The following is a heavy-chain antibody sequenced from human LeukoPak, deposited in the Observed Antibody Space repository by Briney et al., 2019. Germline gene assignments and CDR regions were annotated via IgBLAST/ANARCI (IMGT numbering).Heavy chain of an antibody. CDR3: ARVRQSGSPLDY. J-gene: IGHJ4*02. D-gene: IGHD1-26*01. CDR2: ISKSGGNT. V-gene: IGHV3-11*05. CDR1: GFTFSDYY. Sequence: GGSLKLSCAASGFTFSDYYMSWIRQAPGKGLEWVSYISKSGGNTNYADSVKGRFTISRDNAKNSLYLQMNSLRAEDTAVYYCARVRQSGSPLDYWGQGTLVTVSS.